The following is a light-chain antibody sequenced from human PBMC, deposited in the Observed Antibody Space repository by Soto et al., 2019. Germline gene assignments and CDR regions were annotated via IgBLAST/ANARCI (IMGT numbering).Light chain of an antibody. J-gene: IGLJ1*01. CDR1: SNDVGGYNY. CDR2: EVS. V-gene: IGLV2-14*01. Sequence: QSALTQPASVSGSPGQSITISCTGTSNDVGGYNYVSWYQHHPGKAPKLMIYEVSDRPSGVSNRFSGSKSGNTASLTISGLQAEDEADYYCSSYTSSSTPYYVFGTGTKVTVL. CDR3: SSYTSSSTPYYV.